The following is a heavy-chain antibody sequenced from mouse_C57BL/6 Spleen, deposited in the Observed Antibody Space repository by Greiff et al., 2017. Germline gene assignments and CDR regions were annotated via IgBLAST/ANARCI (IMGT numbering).Heavy chain of an antibody. J-gene: IGHJ2*01. V-gene: IGHV1-15*01. CDR2: IDPETGGT. CDR1: GYTFTDYE. CDR3: TRRGIYYDYYFDY. D-gene: IGHD2-4*01. Sequence: QVQLQQSGAELVRPGASVTLSCKASGYTFTDYEMHWVKQTPVHGLEWIGAIDPETGGTAYNQKFKGKAILTAEKSSSPAYMELRSLTSEDSAVYYCTRRGIYYDYYFDYWGQGTTLTVSS.